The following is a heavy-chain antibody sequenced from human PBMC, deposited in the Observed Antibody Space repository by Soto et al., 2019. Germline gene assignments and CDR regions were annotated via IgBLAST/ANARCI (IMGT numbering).Heavy chain of an antibody. CDR2: TYFRSKWYN. V-gene: IGHV6-1*01. J-gene: IGHJ5*02. CDR1: GDGVSSNTAS. CDR3: AKGDNLGPKTGYAFDP. Sequence: SQILSLTCAISGDGVSSNTASWNWIRQSPSRGLEWLGRTYFRSKWYNDYAVSVKSRIIINPDTSNNQFSLQLNSVTPEDTAVYFCAKGDNLGPKTGYAFDPWGQGIMVTVSS. D-gene: IGHD5-12*01.